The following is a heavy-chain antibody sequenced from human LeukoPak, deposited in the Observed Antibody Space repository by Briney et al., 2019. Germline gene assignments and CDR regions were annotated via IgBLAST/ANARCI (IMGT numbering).Heavy chain of an antibody. V-gene: IGHV1-46*01. J-gene: IGHJ4*02. D-gene: IGHD6-13*01. Sequence: ASVKVSCKASGYTFTSYYMHWVRQAPGQGLEWMGIINPSGGSTSYAQKFQGRVTMTRDTSIGTAYMELSTLTSDDTAVYYCARDLAAALHGYWGQGTLVTVSS. CDR1: GYTFTSYY. CDR3: ARDLAAALHGY. CDR2: INPSGGST.